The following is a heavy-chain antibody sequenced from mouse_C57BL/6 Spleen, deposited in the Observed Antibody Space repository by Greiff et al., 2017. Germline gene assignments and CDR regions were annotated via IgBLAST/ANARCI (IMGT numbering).Heavy chain of an antibody. CDR3: ARGGLRSFDY. J-gene: IGHJ2*01. CDR1: GYTFTNYW. D-gene: IGHD2-4*01. Sequence: VQLQQSGAELVRPGTSVKMSCKASGYTFTNYWIGWAKQRPGHGLEWIGDIYPGGGYTNYNEKFKGKATLTADKSSSPAYMQFSSLTSEDSAIYYGARGGLRSFDYWGQGTTLTVSS. V-gene: IGHV1-63*01. CDR2: IYPGGGYT.